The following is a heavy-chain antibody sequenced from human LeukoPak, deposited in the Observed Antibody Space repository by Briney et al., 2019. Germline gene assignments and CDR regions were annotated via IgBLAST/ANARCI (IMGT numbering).Heavy chain of an antibody. CDR2: ISGSGGST. CDR1: GFTFSSYA. V-gene: IGHV3-23*01. CDR3: AKDLEQWLDPSYFNY. J-gene: IGHJ4*02. D-gene: IGHD6-19*01. Sequence: LSGGSLRLSCAASGFTFSSYAMSWVRQAPGKGLEWVSAISGSGGSTYYADSVTGRFTISRDNSKNTLYLQMNSLRAEDTAVYYCAKDLEQWLDPSYFNYWGQGTLVTVSS.